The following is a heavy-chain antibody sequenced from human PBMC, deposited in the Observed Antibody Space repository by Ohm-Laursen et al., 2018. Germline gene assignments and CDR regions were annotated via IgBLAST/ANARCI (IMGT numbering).Heavy chain of an antibody. V-gene: IGHV4-61*01. CDR2: IYYSGST. J-gene: IGHJ4*02. CDR3: ARTYSGSYLFDY. Sequence: GTLSLTCTVSGGSVSSGSYYWSWIRQPPGKGLEWIGYIYYSGSTNYNPSLKSRVTISVDTSKNQFSLKLSSVTAADTAVYYCARTYSGSYLFDYWGQGTLATVSS. D-gene: IGHD1-26*01. CDR1: GGSVSSGSYY.